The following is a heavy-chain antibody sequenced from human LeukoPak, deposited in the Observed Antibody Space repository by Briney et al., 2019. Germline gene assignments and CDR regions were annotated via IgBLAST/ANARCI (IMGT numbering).Heavy chain of an antibody. CDR2: IGYSGTT. Sequence: SETLSLTCTVSGGFDSTYWWNWIRQPPGKGLEWIGYIGYSGTTNYNYNPSLKSRVTISLDMSMKQLSLKLISVTAADTAVYYCARKTFRTSAYATWGPATLVTVSS. V-gene: IGHV4-59*02. D-gene: IGHD3-22*01. CDR1: GGFDSTYW. CDR3: ARKTFRTSAYAT. J-gene: IGHJ5*02.